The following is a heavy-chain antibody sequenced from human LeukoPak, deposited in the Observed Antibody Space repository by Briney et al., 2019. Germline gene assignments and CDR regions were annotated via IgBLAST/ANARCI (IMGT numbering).Heavy chain of an antibody. Sequence: PGGSLRLSCAASGFTFSGYSINWVRQALGKGLEWVSYISTSSSTIYYSDSVKGRFTISRDNARNSLYLQMNSLRAEDTAVYYCAREATGYYDSSGYLFDYWGQGTLVTVSS. CDR3: AREATGYYDSSGYLFDY. CDR1: GFTFSGYS. D-gene: IGHD3-22*01. J-gene: IGHJ4*02. V-gene: IGHV3-48*04. CDR2: ISTSSSTI.